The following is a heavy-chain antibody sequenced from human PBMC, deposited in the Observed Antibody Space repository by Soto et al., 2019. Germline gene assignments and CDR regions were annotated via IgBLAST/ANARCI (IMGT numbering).Heavy chain of an antibody. J-gene: IGHJ4*02. CDR3: AMQAHCSSTSCYAY. CDR1: GGTFSSYA. Sequence: SVKVSCKASGGTFSSYAISWVRQAPGQGLEWMGGIIPIFGTANYAQKFQGRVTITADESTSTAYMELSSLRSEDTAVYYCAMQAHCSSTSCYAYWGQGTLVTVSS. D-gene: IGHD2-2*01. V-gene: IGHV1-69*13. CDR2: IIPIFGTA.